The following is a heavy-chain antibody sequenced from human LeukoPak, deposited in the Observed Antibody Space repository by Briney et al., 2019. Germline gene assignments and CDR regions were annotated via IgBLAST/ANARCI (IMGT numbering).Heavy chain of an antibody. V-gene: IGHV1-69-2*01. CDR3: ARDFWAGYSGYDPLDY. CDR1: GYTFTDYY. Sequence: ASVKISCKVSGYTFTDYYMHWVQQAPGKGLEWMGLVDPEDGETIYAEKFQGRVTITADTSTDTAYMELSRLRSDDTAVYYCARDFWAGYSGYDPLDYWGQGTLVTVSS. J-gene: IGHJ4*02. D-gene: IGHD5-12*01. CDR2: VDPEDGET.